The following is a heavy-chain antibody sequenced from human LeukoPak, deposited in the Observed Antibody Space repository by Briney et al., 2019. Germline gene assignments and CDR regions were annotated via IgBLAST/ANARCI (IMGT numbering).Heavy chain of an antibody. D-gene: IGHD3-9*01. CDR3: AGGVLPGGLPYFDRSPHPLPHGDYMDL. CDR2: IYSGGST. Sequence: GGSLRLSCAASGFTVSSNYMSWVRQASGKGLEGVSVIYSGGSTYYADSVKGRFTISRDNSKNKLYLKMKSLRAEDTAVYYCAGGVLPGGLPYFDRSPHPLPHGDYMDLWGKGTTVPLSS. J-gene: IGHJ6*03. CDR1: GFTVSSNY. V-gene: IGHV3-66*02.